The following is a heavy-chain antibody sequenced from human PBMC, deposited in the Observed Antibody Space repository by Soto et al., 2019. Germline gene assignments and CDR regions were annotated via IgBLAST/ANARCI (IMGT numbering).Heavy chain of an antibody. CDR1: GGTFSSYA. CDR3: ARGLRTGNYGMDV. J-gene: IGHJ6*02. V-gene: IGHV1-69*13. D-gene: IGHD2-15*01. Sequence: ASVKVSCKASGGTFSSYAISWVRQAPGQGLEWMGGIIPMFKTVNYAQRFQGRLTIAADESTSTAYMELTSLTSADTAIYFCARGLRTGNYGMDVWGQGTTVTVSS. CDR2: IIPMFKTV.